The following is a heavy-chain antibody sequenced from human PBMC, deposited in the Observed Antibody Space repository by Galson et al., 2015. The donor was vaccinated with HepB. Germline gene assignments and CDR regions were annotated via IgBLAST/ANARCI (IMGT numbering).Heavy chain of an antibody. CDR2: INPNSGGT. V-gene: IGHV1-2*02. CDR3: ASGVGLLRYYYYYMDV. CDR1: GYTFTGYY. D-gene: IGHD5-18*01. J-gene: IGHJ6*03. Sequence: SVKVSCKASGYTFTGYYMHWVRQAPGQGLEWMGWINPNSGGTNYAQKFQGRVTMTRDTSISTAYMELSRLRSDDTAVYYCASGVGLLRYYYYYMDVWGKGTTVTVSS.